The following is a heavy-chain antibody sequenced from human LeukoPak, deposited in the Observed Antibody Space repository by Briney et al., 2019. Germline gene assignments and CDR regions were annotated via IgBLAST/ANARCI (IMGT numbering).Heavy chain of an antibody. J-gene: IGHJ3*02. Sequence: PSETLSLTCTVSGGSIGNCYWSWIRQPPGKGLEWIGYIYYSGSTNFNPSLKSRVTISVDTSKNQFSLKLSSVTAADTAVYYCARDPLRNVFDIWGQGTMVTVSS. CDR2: IYYSGST. D-gene: IGHD3-16*02. CDR3: ARDPLRNVFDI. V-gene: IGHV4-59*01. CDR1: GGSIGNCY.